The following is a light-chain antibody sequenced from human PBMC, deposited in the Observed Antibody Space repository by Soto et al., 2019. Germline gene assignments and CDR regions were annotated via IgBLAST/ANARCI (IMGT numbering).Light chain of an antibody. CDR3: SSYGGNNNFYV. CDR2: EVT. Sequence: QSVLTQPPSAAGSTGQSVTISCTGTYNNVGGYNYVSWYKQHPGKAPRLMIYEVTKRPSGVPDRFSGSKSGNTASLTVSGLQAEYEADYYCSSYGGNNNFYVFGAWTKLTVL. V-gene: IGLV2-8*01. CDR1: YNNVGGYNY. J-gene: IGLJ1*01.